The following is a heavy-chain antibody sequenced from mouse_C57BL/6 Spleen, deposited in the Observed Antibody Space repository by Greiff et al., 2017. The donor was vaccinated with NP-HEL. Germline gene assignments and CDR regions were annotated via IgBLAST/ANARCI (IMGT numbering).Heavy chain of an antibody. Sequence: QVQLQQSGAELVRPGTSVKMSCKASGYTFTNYWIGWVKQRPGHGLEWIGDIYPGGGYTNYNEKFKGKATLTADKSTSTAYMQFSSLTSEDSAIYYCARSLRYYAMDYWGQGTSVTVSS. J-gene: IGHJ4*01. V-gene: IGHV1-63*01. CDR1: GYTFTNYW. CDR2: IYPGGGYT. D-gene: IGHD1-1*01. CDR3: ARSLRYYAMDY.